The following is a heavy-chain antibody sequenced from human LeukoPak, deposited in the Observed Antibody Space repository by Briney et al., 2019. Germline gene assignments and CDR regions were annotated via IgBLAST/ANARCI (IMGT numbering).Heavy chain of an antibody. CDR2: ISGSGGST. V-gene: IGHV3-23*01. Sequence: GGSLRLSCAASGFTFSSYAMSWVRQAPGKGLEWDSAISGSGGSTYYADSVKGRFTISRDNSKNTLYLQMNSLRAEDTAVYYCAKGLVVPAAMSSYFDYWGQGTLVTVSS. CDR3: AKGLVVPAAMSSYFDY. J-gene: IGHJ4*02. D-gene: IGHD2-2*01. CDR1: GFTFSSYA.